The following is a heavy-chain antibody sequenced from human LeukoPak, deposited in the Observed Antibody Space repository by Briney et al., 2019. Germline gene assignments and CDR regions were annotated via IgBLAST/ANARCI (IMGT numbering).Heavy chain of an antibody. V-gene: IGHV4-59*11. CDR3: ARAAADDPGYSDY. Sequence: PSETLSLTCTVSGGSISSHYWSWIRQPPGKGLEWIGYIYYSGSTNYNPSLKSRVTISVDTSKNQFSLKLSSVTAADTAVYYCARAAADDPGYSDYWGQGTLVTVSS. CDR2: IYYSGST. CDR1: GGSISSHY. D-gene: IGHD6-13*01. J-gene: IGHJ4*02.